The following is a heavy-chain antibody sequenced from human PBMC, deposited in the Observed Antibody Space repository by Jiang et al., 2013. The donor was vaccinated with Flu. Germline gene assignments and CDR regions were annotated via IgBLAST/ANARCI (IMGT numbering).Heavy chain of an antibody. V-gene: IGHV4-61*01. CDR2: IYYSGST. Sequence: LLKPSGTLSLTCTVSGGSVSSGSYYWSWIRQPPGKGLEWIGYIYYSGSTNYNPSLKSRVTISVDTSKNQFSLKLSSVTAADTAVYYCARDSGSWTMGYYYYGMDVWGQGTTVTVSS. CDR3: ARDSGSWTMGYYYYGMDV. D-gene: IGHD1-26*01. J-gene: IGHJ6*02. CDR1: GGSVSSGSYY.